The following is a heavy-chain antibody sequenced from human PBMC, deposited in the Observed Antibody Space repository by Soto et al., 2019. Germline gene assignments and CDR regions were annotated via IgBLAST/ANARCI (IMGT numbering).Heavy chain of an antibody. CDR2: ISYDGSNK. CDR1: GFTFSSYG. CDR3: AKDRESSGWFTYYFDY. D-gene: IGHD6-19*01. Sequence: HPGGSLRLSCAASGFTFSSYGMHWVRQAPGKGLEWVAVISYDGSNKYYADSVKGRFTISRDNSKNTLYLQMNSLRAEDTAVYYCAKDRESSGWFTYYFDYWGQGTLVTVSS. V-gene: IGHV3-30*18. J-gene: IGHJ4*02.